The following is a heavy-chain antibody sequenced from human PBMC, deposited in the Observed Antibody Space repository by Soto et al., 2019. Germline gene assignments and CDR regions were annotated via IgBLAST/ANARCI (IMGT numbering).Heavy chain of an antibody. V-gene: IGHV4-38-2*01. CDR2: IYQGGAT. CDR1: GYYIRSGYF. D-gene: IGHD3-22*01. J-gene: IGHJ4*02. CDR3: VRDGGRYGYYYDSSGYVSFDH. Sequence: KPSETLSLTCGVSGYYIRSGYFWGWIRQPPGKGPEWIGSIYQGGATHQNPSLKSRVSISIDTSKNEFSLNLRSVTAADTAVYFCVRDGGRYGYYYDSSGYVSFDHWGQGILVTVSS.